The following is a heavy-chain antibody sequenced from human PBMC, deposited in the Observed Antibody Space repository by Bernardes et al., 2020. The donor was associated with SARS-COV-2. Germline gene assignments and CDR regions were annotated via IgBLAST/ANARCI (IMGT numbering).Heavy chain of an antibody. CDR1: GFTVSSNY. D-gene: IGHD3-10*01. CDR3: ARDVPRRGGGY. CDR2: IYSGGST. V-gene: IGHV3-53*01. J-gene: IGHJ4*02. Sequence: GGSLRLSCAASGFTVSSNYMSWVRQAPGKGLEWVSVIYSGGSTYYADSVKGRFTISRDNSKNTLYLQMNSLRAEDTAVYYCARDVPRRGGGYWGQGTLVTVSS.